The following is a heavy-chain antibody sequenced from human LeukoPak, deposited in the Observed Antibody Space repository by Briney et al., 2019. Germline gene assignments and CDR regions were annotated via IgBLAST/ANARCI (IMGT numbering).Heavy chain of an antibody. J-gene: IGHJ5*02. V-gene: IGHV3-30*04. CDR2: ISYDGSNK. Sequence: GGSLRLSCAASGFTFSNYAMHWVRQAPGKGLEWVTLISYDGSNKYYADSVKGRFTISGDNSKNTLYLQMNSLRAEDTAVYYCAREGAWSYYAWFDPWGQGTLVTVSS. CDR3: AREGAWSYYAWFDP. D-gene: IGHD1-26*01. CDR1: GFTFSNYA.